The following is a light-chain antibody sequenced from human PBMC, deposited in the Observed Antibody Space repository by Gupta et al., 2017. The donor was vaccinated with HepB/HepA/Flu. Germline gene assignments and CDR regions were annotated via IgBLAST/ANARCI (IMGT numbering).Light chain of an antibody. CDR1: NIGSRS. CDR3: QVWDRNSDRV. J-gene: IGLJ3*02. V-gene: IGLV3-21*03. CDR2: DDG. Sequence: SYVLTQPPSVSVAPGKTARITCGGNNIGSRSVHWYQQKPGQAPVLVVYDDGDRPSGIPERFSGSNSGNTATLTISRVEAGDEADYCCQVWDRNSDRVFGGGTKLTVL.